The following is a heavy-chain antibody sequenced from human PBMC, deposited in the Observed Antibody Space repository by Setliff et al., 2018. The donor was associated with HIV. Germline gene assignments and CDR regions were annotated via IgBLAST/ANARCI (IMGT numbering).Heavy chain of an antibody. Sequence: GASVKVSCKASGYTFTGYYIHWVRQAPGQGLEWMGRINPNSGNTGYAQKFQGRVTMTRNTSISTAYMELSSLRSEDTAVYYCARASSSSWYYFDYWGQGTLVTVSS. V-gene: IGHV1-8*02. CDR1: GYTFTGYY. J-gene: IGHJ4*02. CDR3: ARASSSSWYYFDY. CDR2: INPNSGNT. D-gene: IGHD6-13*01.